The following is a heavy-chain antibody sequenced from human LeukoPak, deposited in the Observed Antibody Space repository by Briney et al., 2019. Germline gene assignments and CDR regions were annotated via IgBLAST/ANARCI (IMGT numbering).Heavy chain of an antibody. V-gene: IGHV3-53*01. CDR1: GFTFSSHA. D-gene: IGHD3-10*01. CDR3: ARSLRVRGVPDYMDV. CDR2: IHKNAIT. Sequence: GGSLRLSCAASGFTFSSHAMHWVRQAPGKGPQWVSVIHKNAITYYADTVKGRFTISRDNSKNMVYLQMNSLRAEDTAVYYCARSLRVRGVPDYMDVWGKGTTVTISS. J-gene: IGHJ6*03.